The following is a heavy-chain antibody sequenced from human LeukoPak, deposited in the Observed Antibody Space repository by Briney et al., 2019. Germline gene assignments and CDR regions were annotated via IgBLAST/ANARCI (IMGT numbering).Heavy chain of an antibody. CDR2: MNPNSGNT. J-gene: IGHJ6*03. V-gene: IGHV1-8*01. Sequence: ASVKVSCKASGYTFTSYDINWVRQATGQGLEWMGWMNPNSGNTGYAQKFQGRVTMTRNTSISTAYMELSSLRSEDTAAYYCARGPLGITIFGVVIPTGYYYYYMDVWGKGTTVTVSS. D-gene: IGHD3-3*01. CDR3: ARGPLGITIFGVVIPTGYYYYYMDV. CDR1: GYTFTSYD.